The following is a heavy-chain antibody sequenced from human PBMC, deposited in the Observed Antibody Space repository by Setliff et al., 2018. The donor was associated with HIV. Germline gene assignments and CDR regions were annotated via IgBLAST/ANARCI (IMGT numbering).Heavy chain of an antibody. D-gene: IGHD1-26*01. CDR1: GGSFNDYY. CDR3: ARPGRSGVFDY. V-gene: IGHV4-34*01. Sequence: PSETLSLTCAVYGGSFNDYYWTWIRQPPGKGLEWIGEIDHSGSTKYHASLKSRVTISIDTSKNQISLKLSSVTAADTAVYYCARPGRSGVFDYWGQGTLVTVSS. CDR2: IDHSGST. J-gene: IGHJ4*02.